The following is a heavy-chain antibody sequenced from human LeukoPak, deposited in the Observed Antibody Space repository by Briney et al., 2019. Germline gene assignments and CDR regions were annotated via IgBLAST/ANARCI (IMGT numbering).Heavy chain of an antibody. D-gene: IGHD2/OR15-2a*01. J-gene: IGHJ4*02. CDR2: ISGDGNAK. V-gene: IGHV3-48*01. CDR3: ARDYVYAFDY. Sequence: GGSLRLSCAASGFTFSSYGMHWVRQAPGKGLEWVSYISGDGNAKHYTDSVKGRSTISRDNAKNALYLQMNSLRAEDTAVYFCARDYVYAFDYWGQGTLVTVSS. CDR1: GFTFSSYG.